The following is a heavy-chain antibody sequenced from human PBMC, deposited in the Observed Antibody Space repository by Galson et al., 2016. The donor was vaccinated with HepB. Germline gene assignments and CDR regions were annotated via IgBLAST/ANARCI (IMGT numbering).Heavy chain of an antibody. CDR1: DGSIRSSSFS. Sequence: ETLSLTCTVSDGSIRSSSFSWGWIRQPPGKGLEWIGTVYRGRTYYNPSLEGRVTISVGMSTDLLSLKVTSLTAADTAVYFCAKWVSFGYSDVWGKGTTVTVSS. J-gene: IGHJ6*04. V-gene: IGHV4-39*01. CDR2: VYRGRT. CDR3: AKWVSFGYSDV. D-gene: IGHD3-16*01.